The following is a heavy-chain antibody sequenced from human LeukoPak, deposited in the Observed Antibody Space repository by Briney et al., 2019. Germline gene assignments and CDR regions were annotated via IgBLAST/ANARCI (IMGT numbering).Heavy chain of an antibody. Sequence: SSETLSLTCTVSGGSISSSSYYWGWIRQPPGKGLEWIGSIYYSGSTYYNPSLKSRVTISVDTSKNQFSLKLSSVTAADTAVYYCARRITMVRGVIIIYFDYWGQGTLVTVSS. CDR2: IYYSGST. D-gene: IGHD3-10*01. V-gene: IGHV4-39*07. CDR1: GGSISSSSYY. CDR3: ARRITMVRGVIIIYFDY. J-gene: IGHJ4*02.